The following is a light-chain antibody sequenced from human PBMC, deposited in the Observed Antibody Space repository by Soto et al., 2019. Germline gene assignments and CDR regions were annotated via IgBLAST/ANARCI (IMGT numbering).Light chain of an antibody. CDR1: SSDVGGYNY. Sequence: QSALTQPASVSGSPGQSITISWTGTSSDVGGYNYVSWYQQHPGKAPKLMIYEVSNRPSGVSNRFSGSKSGNTASLTISGLQAEDEADYYCSSYTTSSTHWVFGGGTKLTVL. J-gene: IGLJ3*02. CDR3: SSYTTSSTHWV. V-gene: IGLV2-14*01. CDR2: EVS.